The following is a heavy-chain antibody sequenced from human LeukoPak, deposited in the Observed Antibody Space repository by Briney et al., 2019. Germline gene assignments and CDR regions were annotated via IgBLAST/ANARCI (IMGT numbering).Heavy chain of an antibody. CDR1: GFTFSSYG. V-gene: IGHV3-23*01. CDR2: ISGSGGST. J-gene: IGHJ4*02. Sequence: PGGTLRLSCAASGFTFSSYGMSWVRQAPGKGLEWVSAISGSGGSTYYADSVKGRFTISRDNSKNTLYLQMNSLRAEDTAVYYCAKDLGLRYFDWLGGWGQGTLVTVSS. D-gene: IGHD3-9*01. CDR3: AKDLGLRYFDWLGG.